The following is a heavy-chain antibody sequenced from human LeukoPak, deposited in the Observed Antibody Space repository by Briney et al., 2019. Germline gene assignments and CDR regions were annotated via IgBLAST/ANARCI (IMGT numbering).Heavy chain of an antibody. J-gene: IGHJ5*02. CDR1: GFTFSSYS. Sequence: GGSLSLSCAASGFTFSSYSMSWVRQAPGKGLAWVSAISGSGGSPWYPASVKGRFTISKDNSKNTLYMQMNSLRVEDTAVYYCAKGEFCSAGSCYGGSDPWGQGTLVTVSS. D-gene: IGHD2-15*01. V-gene: IGHV3-23*01. CDR3: AKGEFCSAGSCYGGSDP. CDR2: ISGSGGSP.